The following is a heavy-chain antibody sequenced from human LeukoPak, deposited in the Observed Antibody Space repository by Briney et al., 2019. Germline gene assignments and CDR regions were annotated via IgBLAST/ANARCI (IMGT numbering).Heavy chain of an antibody. CDR2: INPSGGST. Sequence: ASVKVSCKASGYAFTSYYMHWVRQAPGQGLEWMGIINPSGGSTSYAQKFQGRVTMTRDTSTSTVYMELSSLRSEDTAVYYCARELDCSGGSCQITTRGGYYGMDVWGQGTTVTVSS. J-gene: IGHJ6*02. D-gene: IGHD2-15*01. CDR1: GYAFTSYY. CDR3: ARELDCSGGSCQITTRGGYYGMDV. V-gene: IGHV1-46*01.